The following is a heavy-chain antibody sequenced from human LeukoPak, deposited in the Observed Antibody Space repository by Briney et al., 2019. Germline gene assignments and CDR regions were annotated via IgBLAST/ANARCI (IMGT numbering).Heavy chain of an antibody. J-gene: IGHJ4*02. D-gene: IGHD5-12*01. Sequence: PGGSLRLSCAASGFTFSTYWMHWVRQVPGKGLVWVSRINPDERRTNYADSVKGRFTISRDNAQNTLYLQMNSLTADDTAVYYCPRGSIVSQGGGYEYWGQGTLVTVSS. CDR3: PRGSIVSQGGGYEY. CDR1: GFTFSTYW. CDR2: INPDERRT. V-gene: IGHV3-74*01.